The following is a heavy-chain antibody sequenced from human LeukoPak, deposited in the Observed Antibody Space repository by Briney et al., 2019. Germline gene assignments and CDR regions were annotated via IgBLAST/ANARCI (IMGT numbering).Heavy chain of an antibody. CDR2: IKSDGSGI. CDR1: GFTFSSYW. D-gene: IGHD3-10*01. CDR3: TSGSYYNYY. J-gene: IGHJ4*02. Sequence: PGGSLRLSCTASGFTFSSYWMHWIRQVPGKGLVWVSHIKSDGSGINYADSVKGRFTISRDNAKNTLYLQMNSLRAEDSAVYYCTSGSYYNYYWGQGTLVTVSS. V-gene: IGHV3-74*01.